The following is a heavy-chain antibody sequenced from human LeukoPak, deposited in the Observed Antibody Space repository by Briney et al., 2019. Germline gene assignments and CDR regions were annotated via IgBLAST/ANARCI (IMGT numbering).Heavy chain of an antibody. Sequence: PGGSLRLSCAASGFTVSNNYMSWVRQAPGKGLEWVSVIYSGGSTYYADSVKGRFTISRDNSKNTLYLQMNSLRAEDTAVYYCAKDGGIYYDYYYYMDVWGKGTTVTVSS. CDR2: IYSGGST. D-gene: IGHD1-26*01. J-gene: IGHJ6*03. CDR1: GFTVSNNY. V-gene: IGHV3-53*01. CDR3: AKDGGIYYDYYYYMDV.